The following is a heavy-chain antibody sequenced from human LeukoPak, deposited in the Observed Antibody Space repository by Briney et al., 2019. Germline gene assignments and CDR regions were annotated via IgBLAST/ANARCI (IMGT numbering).Heavy chain of an antibody. D-gene: IGHD1-26*01. CDR3: ARLGGSSFDY. J-gene: IGHJ4*01. CDR2: ISYDGSNK. V-gene: IGHV3-30-3*01. Sequence: PGGSLRLSCAASGFTLSSYAMHWVGQAPGKGLEWVAVISYDGSNKYYADSVKGQFTISRDNSKNTLYLQMNSLRAEDTAVYYCARLGGSSFDYWGHGTLVTVSS. CDR1: GFTLSSYA.